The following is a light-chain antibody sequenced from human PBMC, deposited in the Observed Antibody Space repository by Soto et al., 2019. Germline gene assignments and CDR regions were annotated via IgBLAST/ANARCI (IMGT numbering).Light chain of an antibody. CDR2: AAS. J-gene: IGKJ1*01. V-gene: IGKV1-27*01. CDR3: QKYNSAPTWT. CDR1: QGTSNY. Sequence: DIQMTQSPSSLSASVGDRVTITCRASQGTSNYLAWYQQKPGKVPKLLIYAASTLQSGVPSRFRGSGSGTYFTLTINSLHPEDVATYYCQKYNSAPTWTFGQGTKVEIK.